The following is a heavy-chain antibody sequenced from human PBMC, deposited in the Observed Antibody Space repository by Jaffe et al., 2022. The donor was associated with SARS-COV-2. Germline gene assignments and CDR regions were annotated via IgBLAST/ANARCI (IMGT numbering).Heavy chain of an antibody. CDR1: GFSLSTSGMC. J-gene: IGHJ6*02. D-gene: IGHD4-17*01. V-gene: IGHV2-70*01. Sequence: QVTLRESGPALVKPTQTLTLTCTFSGFSLSTSGMCVSWIRQPPGKALEWLALIDWDDDKYYSTSLKTRLTISKDTSKNQVVLTMTNMDPVDTATYYCARTYGDHESHYYGMDVWGQGTTVTVSS. CDR2: IDWDDDK. CDR3: ARTYGDHESHYYGMDV.